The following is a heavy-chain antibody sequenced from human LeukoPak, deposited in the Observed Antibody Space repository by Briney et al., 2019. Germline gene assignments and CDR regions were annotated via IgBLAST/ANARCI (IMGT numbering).Heavy chain of an antibody. D-gene: IGHD4-11*01. J-gene: IGHJ4*02. CDR3: ARNPRDYSNYVFDY. CDR1: GYSISSGYY. Sequence: PSVTLSLTCTVSGYSISSGYYWGWIRQPPGKGLEWIGSIYHSGSTYYNPSLKSRVTISVDTSKNQFSLKLSSVTAADTAVYYCARNPRDYSNYVFDYWGQGTLVTVSS. CDR2: IYHSGST. V-gene: IGHV4-38-2*02.